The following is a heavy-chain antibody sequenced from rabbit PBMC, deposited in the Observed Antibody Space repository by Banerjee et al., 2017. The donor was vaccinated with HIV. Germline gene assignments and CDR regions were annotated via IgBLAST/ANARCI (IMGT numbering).Heavy chain of an antibody. J-gene: IGHJ4*01. V-gene: IGHV1S40*01. CDR3: ARDLAGAIGWNFYL. D-gene: IGHD4-1*01. CDR1: SFSFSDRDV. Sequence: QSLEESGGDLVKPEGSLTLTCKASSFSFSDRDVMCWVRQAPGKGLEWIACINAATGKPVYATWANGRFSISRTSSTTVTLQMTSLTAADTATYLWARDLAGAIGWNFYLWGPGTLVTVS. CDR2: INAATGKP.